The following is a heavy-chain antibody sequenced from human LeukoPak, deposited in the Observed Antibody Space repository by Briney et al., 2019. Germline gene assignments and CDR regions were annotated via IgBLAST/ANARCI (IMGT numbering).Heavy chain of an antibody. J-gene: IGHJ4*02. CDR1: GFTFSSYS. V-gene: IGHV3-21*01. CDR2: ISSSSSYI. Sequence: PGGSLRLSCAASGFTFSSYSMNWVRQAPGKGLEWVSSISSSSSYIYYADSVKGRFTISRDNAKNSLYLQMNSLRAEDTAVYYCARGADYYDSSGYYPFDYWGQGTLVTVSS. CDR3: ARGADYYDSSGYYPFDY. D-gene: IGHD3-22*01.